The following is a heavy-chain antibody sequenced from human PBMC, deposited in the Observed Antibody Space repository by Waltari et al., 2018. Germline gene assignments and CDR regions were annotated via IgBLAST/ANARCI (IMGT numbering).Heavy chain of an antibody. CDR1: GFTFDDYA. J-gene: IGHJ4*02. CDR2: ISWNSGSI. CDR3: AKDRKGDFDY. D-gene: IGHD3-16*01. V-gene: IGHV3-9*01. Sequence: EVQLVESGGGLVQPGRSLRLSCAASGFTFDDYAMHWVRQAPGKGLEWVSGISWNSGSIGYAESVKGRFTISRDNAKNSLYLQMNSLRAEDTALYYCAKDRKGDFDYWGQGTLVTVSS.